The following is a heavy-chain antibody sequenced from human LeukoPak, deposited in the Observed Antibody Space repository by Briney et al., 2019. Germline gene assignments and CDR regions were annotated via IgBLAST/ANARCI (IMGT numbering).Heavy chain of an antibody. J-gene: IGHJ3*02. Sequence: SETLSLTCTVSGGSISSYYWSWIRQPPGKGLEWIGYIYYSGSTNYNPSLKSRVTISVDTSKSQFSLKLSSVTAADTAVYYCARELRDTVTTFLLAFDIWGQGTMVTVSS. CDR3: ARELRDTVTTFLLAFDI. D-gene: IGHD4-17*01. CDR2: IYYSGST. CDR1: GGSISSYY. V-gene: IGHV4-59*01.